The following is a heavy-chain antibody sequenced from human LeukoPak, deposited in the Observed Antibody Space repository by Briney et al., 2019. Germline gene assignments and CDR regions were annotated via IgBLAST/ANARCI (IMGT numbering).Heavy chain of an antibody. CDR2: IRYNGNNQ. V-gene: IGHV3-30*02. J-gene: IGHJ4*02. Sequence: PGGSLRLSCAASGFTFNNYGMHWVRQAPGKGLEWVAFIRYNGNNQYYADSVKGRFTISRDNSKNTLYLQMSSLRAEDTAVYYCAKGDVAVTAMNYFDYWGQGTLVTVSS. CDR1: GFTFNNYG. D-gene: IGHD2-21*02. CDR3: AKGDVAVTAMNYFDY.